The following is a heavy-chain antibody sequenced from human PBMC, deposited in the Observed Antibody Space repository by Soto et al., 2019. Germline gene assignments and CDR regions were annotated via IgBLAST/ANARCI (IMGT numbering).Heavy chain of an antibody. D-gene: IGHD3-10*01. J-gene: IGHJ6*02. CDR1: GGSISFYN. Sequence: SETLSLTCSVSGGSISFYNWNWIRQSPGKGLEWIGYIYYSGSTNYNPSLKSRVTISVDTSKNQFSLKLSSVTAADTAVYYCAGQGVMVRGVIRAKDYYYGMDVWGQGTTVTVSS. CDR2: IYYSGST. CDR3: AGQGVMVRGVIRAKDYYYGMDV. V-gene: IGHV4-59*01.